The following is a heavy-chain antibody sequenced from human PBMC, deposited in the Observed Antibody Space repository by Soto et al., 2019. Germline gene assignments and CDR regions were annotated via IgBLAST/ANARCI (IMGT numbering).Heavy chain of an antibody. D-gene: IGHD6-13*01. V-gene: IGHV3-23*01. Sequence: EVQLLESGGGLVQPGGSLRLSCAASGFTFSSYAMSWVRQAPGKGLEWVSAISGSGGSTYYADSVKGRFTISRDNSKNTLYLQMNSLRAEDTAVYYCAKDLLGQHLATGPNWFDPWGQGTLVTVSS. CDR1: GFTFSSYA. CDR2: ISGSGGST. CDR3: AKDLLGQHLATGPNWFDP. J-gene: IGHJ5*02.